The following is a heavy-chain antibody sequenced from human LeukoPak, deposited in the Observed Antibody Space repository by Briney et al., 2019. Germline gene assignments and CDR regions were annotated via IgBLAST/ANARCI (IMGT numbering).Heavy chain of an antibody. V-gene: IGHV3-23*01. CDR1: GFTFSSYA. CDR3: ANGYSDYDQPFDY. CDR2: ISGSGGST. J-gene: IGHJ4*02. Sequence: PGGSLRLSCAASGFTFSSYAMSWVRQAPGKGLEWVSAISGSGGSTYYADSVKGRFTISRDNSKNTLYLQMNSLRAEDTAVYYCANGYSDYDQPFDYWGQGTLVTVSS. D-gene: IGHD5-12*01.